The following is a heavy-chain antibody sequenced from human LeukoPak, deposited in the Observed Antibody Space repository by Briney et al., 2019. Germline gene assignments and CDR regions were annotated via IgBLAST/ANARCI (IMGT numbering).Heavy chain of an antibody. CDR1: GFTFSAYY. CDR3: ARYEYDGSGHYFDN. V-gene: IGHV3-7*01. J-gene: IGHJ4*02. CDR2: IHQDGSDF. Sequence: GGSLRLSCAASGFTFSAYYMSWVRQAPGKGLEWVANIHQDGSDFYYVDSVKGRFTISRDNAKNSLYLQMNSLRAEDTAVYYCARYEYDGSGHYFDNWGQGTLVTVSS. D-gene: IGHD3-22*01.